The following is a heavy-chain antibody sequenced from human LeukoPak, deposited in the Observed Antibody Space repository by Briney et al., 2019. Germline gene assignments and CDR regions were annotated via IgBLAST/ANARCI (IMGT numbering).Heavy chain of an antibody. CDR2: INPNSGGT. CDR1: GYTFTDYY. CDR3: AREVCSGGSCYGWFDP. V-gene: IGHV1-2*02. Sequence: GASVKVSCKASGYTFTDYYMHWVRQAPGQGLEWMGWINPNSGGTNYAQEFQGRVTMTRDTSISTAYMELSRLRSDDTAVYYCAREVCSGGSCYGWFDPWGQGTLVTVSS. D-gene: IGHD2-15*01. J-gene: IGHJ5*02.